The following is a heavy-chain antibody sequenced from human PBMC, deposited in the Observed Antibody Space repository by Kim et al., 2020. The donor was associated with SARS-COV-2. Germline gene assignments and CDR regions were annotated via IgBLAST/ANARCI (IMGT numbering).Heavy chain of an antibody. V-gene: IGHV3-30*04. J-gene: IGHJ4*02. CDR3: ARPSGPGSFHALEF. Sequence: GGSLRLSCAASGFTFSSYNMHWVRQAPGKGLEWVALILNHGGNKFYANSVKDRFSISRDNSKNLLYLEINSLRPEDTAVYFCARPSGPGSFHALEFWGQGTQVTASS. CDR1: GFTFSSYN. CDR2: ILNHGGNK. D-gene: IGHD3-10*01.